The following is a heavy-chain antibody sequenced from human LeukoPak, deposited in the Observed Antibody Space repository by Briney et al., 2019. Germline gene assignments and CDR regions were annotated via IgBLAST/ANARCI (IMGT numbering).Heavy chain of an antibody. Sequence: ASVKVSCKASGGTFSSYAISWVRQAPGQGLEWMGGIIPIFGTANYAQKFQGRVTITADESTSTAYMELSSLRSEDTAVYYCARYPYGSMDSFDYWGQGTLVTVSS. D-gene: IGHD5-24*01. V-gene: IGHV1-69*13. CDR3: ARYPYGSMDSFDY. CDR2: IIPIFGTA. CDR1: GGTFSSYA. J-gene: IGHJ4*02.